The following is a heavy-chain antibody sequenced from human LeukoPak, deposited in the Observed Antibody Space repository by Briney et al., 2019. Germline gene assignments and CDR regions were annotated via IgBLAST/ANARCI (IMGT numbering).Heavy chain of an antibody. CDR1: GYTFTHYY. J-gene: IGHJ4*02. Sequence: ASVKISCKVSGYTFTHYYMHWVQQAPGKGLEWMGLVDPEDGETIYAEKFQGRVTITADTSTDTAYMELSSLRSEDTAVYYCATDRPSDSSGYNCWGQGTLVTVSS. V-gene: IGHV1-69-2*01. D-gene: IGHD3-22*01. CDR2: VDPEDGET. CDR3: ATDRPSDSSGYNC.